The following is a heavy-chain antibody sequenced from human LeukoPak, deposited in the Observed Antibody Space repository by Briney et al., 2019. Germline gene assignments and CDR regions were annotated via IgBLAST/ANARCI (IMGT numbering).Heavy chain of an antibody. Sequence: PGGSLRLSRAASGFTFSSYGMHWVRQAPGKGLEWVAVIWYDGSNKYYADSVKGRFTISRDNSKNTLYLQMKSLRAEDTAVYYCARTDETAPAEDFQHWGQGTLVTVSS. CDR3: ARTDETAPAEDFQH. CDR1: GFTFSSYG. V-gene: IGHV3-33*01. D-gene: IGHD2-21*02. J-gene: IGHJ1*01. CDR2: IWYDGSNK.